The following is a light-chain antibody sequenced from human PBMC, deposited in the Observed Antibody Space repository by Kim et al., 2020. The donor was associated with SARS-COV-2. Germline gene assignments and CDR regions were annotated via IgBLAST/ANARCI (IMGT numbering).Light chain of an antibody. J-gene: IGLJ3*02. V-gene: IGLV3-27*01. CDR1: VLAKKY. CDR3: YSAADNIGV. CDR2: KDS. Sequence: SYELTQPSSVSVSPGQTARFTCSGDVLAKKYARWFQQKPGQAPVLVIYKDSERPSGIPERFSGSSSGTTVTLTISGAQVEDEADYYCYSAADNIGVFGGGTKGTV.